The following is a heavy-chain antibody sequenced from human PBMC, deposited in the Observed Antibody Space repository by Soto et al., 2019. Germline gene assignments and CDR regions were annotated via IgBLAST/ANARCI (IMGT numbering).Heavy chain of an antibody. Sequence: ASVKVSCKASGYTFTNYGISWGRQAPGQGLEWMGWINTYNGDTNHAQKLQGRVTMTTDTSTGTAYMELRSLRSDDTAVYYCARGVGSWTYYNHHNWFDPSGQRTLVTVSS. V-gene: IGHV1-18*01. CDR1: GYTFTNYG. D-gene: IGHD3-10*01. J-gene: IGHJ5*02. CDR3: ARGVGSWTYYNHHNWFDP. CDR2: INTYNGDT.